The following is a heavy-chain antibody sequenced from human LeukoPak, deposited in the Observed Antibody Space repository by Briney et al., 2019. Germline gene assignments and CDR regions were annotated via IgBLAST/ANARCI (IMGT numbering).Heavy chain of an antibody. V-gene: IGHV4-39*01. CDR1: RGSLSSSSYY. CDR3: ARHFNARHIDY. Sequence: SETLSLTRTVSRGSLSSSSYYWGWIRQPPGKGLEWIGSIYYSGSTYYNPSLKSRATISVDTSKNQFSLKLSSVTAADTAVYYCARHFNARHIDYWGQGTLVTVSS. J-gene: IGHJ4*02. D-gene: IGHD6-6*01. CDR2: IYYSGST.